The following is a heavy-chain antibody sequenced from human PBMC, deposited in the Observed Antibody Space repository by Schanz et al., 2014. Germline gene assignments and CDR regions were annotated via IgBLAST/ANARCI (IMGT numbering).Heavy chain of an antibody. V-gene: IGHV4-31*03. Sequence: QLQLQESGPGLVKPSETLSLTCTVSGGSISSGGYYWSWIRQSPGKGLEWIGYIHFSGTTRYNPSLKSRILISRDTSQNQFSLKLTSVTAADTAVYYCARESVSRTRLFDPWGQGTLVTVSS. D-gene: IGHD3-3*01. CDR3: ARESVSRTRLFDP. J-gene: IGHJ5*02. CDR2: IHFSGTT. CDR1: GGSISSGGYY.